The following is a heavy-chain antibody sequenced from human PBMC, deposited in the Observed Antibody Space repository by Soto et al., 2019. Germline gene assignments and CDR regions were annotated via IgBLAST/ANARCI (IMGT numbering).Heavy chain of an antibody. CDR3: ATNYYDGSGHYFIFEH. Sequence: QVQLVQSGAEVKKPGSSVKVSCKASGRTFNNYAISWVRQAPGIGFEWLGVIIPIGGTPEHAQKFQGRVTISADESTNPAYMELSSLRSEDTAVYYCATNYYDGSGHYFIFEHWGQGTLVTVSS. D-gene: IGHD3-22*01. CDR1: GRTFNNYA. CDR2: IIPIGGTP. J-gene: IGHJ4*02. V-gene: IGHV1-69*01.